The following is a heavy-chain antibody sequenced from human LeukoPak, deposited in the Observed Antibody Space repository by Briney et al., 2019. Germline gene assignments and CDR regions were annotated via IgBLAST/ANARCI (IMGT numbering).Heavy chain of an antibody. V-gene: IGHV4-59*12. J-gene: IGHJ4*02. CDR2: IYHGGST. Sequence: TSETLSLTCSVSGGSISNYFWSWIRQPPGKGLEWIGYIYHGGSTYYNPSLKSRVTISVDTSKNQFSLKLSSVTAADTAVYYCATANYYDSSGYPAYWGQGTLVTVSS. CDR1: GGSISNYF. D-gene: IGHD3-22*01. CDR3: ATANYYDSSGYPAY.